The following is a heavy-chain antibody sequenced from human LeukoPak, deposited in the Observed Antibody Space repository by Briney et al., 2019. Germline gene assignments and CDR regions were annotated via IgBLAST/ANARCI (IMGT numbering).Heavy chain of an antibody. Sequence: GRSLRLSCAASGFTFSSYGMHWVRQAPGKGLEWVAVISYDGSNNKYYADSVKGRFTISRDNSKNTLYLQMNSLRAEDTALYYCAKVGGYSGYDPLAYFDHRGQGTLVTVSS. V-gene: IGHV3-30*18. CDR1: GFTFSSYG. CDR3: AKVGGYSGYDPLAYFDH. D-gene: IGHD5-12*01. CDR2: ISYDGSNNK. J-gene: IGHJ4*02.